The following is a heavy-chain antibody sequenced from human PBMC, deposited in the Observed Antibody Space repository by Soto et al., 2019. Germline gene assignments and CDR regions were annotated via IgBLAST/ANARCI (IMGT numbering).Heavy chain of an antibody. D-gene: IGHD4-17*01. V-gene: IGHV3-13*01. Sequence: EVQLVESGGGLVQPGGSLRLSCAASGFTLSSYDMHWVRQVTGKGLEWVSGIGITGETYYPGSVEGRFVISREDAKNSLYLQMNNLGAGDTAVFYCARGSIDYGESLDYWGQGTLVTVSS. CDR1: GFTLSSYD. J-gene: IGHJ4*02. CDR2: IGITGET. CDR3: ARGSIDYGESLDY.